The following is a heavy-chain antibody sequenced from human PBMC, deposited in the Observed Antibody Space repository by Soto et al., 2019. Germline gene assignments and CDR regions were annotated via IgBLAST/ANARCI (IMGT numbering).Heavy chain of an antibody. CDR1: GGSISSSNW. D-gene: IGHD2-8*01. V-gene: IGHV4-4*02. J-gene: IGHJ4*02. CDR3: ASTGTTDVLIRSIDY. Sequence: QVQLQESGPGLVKPSGTLSLTCAVSGGSISSSNWWSWVRQPPGKGLEWIGEIYHSGSTNYNPSLKNRVTISVDKSKNQFSLKLSSVTAADTAGYYCASTGTTDVLIRSIDYWGQGTLVTVSS. CDR2: IYHSGST.